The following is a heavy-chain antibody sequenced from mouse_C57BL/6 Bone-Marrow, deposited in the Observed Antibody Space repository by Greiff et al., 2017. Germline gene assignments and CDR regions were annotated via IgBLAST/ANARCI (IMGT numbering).Heavy chain of an antibody. CDR1: GYTFTSYG. D-gene: IGHD1-1*01. Sequence: VKVVESGAELARPGASVKLSCKASGYTFTSYGISWVKQRTGQGLEWIGEIYPRSGNTYYNEKFKGKATLTADKSSSTAYMELRSLTSEDSAVYFCAREGNYYGSLWYFDGWGTGTTVTVSS. V-gene: IGHV1-81*01. J-gene: IGHJ1*03. CDR2: IYPRSGNT. CDR3: AREGNYYGSLWYFDG.